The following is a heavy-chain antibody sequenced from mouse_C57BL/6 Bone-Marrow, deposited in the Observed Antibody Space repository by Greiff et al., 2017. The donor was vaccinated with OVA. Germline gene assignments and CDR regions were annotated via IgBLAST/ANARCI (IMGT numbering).Heavy chain of an antibody. J-gene: IGHJ3*01. CDR3: ERQGLYYPGIAY. Sequence: EVQLVESGGGLVKPGGSLKLSCAASGFTFSSYTMSWVRQTPEKRLEWVATISGGGGNTYYPDSVKGRSTFSIDNAKNTLYLQMGSLRSEDTALYDCERQGLYYPGIAYWGQGTLVTVSA. CDR2: ISGGGGNT. D-gene: IGHD1-1*01. V-gene: IGHV5-9*01. CDR1: GFTFSSYT.